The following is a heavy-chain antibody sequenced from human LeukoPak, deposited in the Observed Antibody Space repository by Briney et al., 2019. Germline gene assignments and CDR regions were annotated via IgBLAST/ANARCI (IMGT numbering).Heavy chain of an antibody. V-gene: IGHV3-23*01. D-gene: IGHD3-10*01. Sequence: GGSLRLSCAASGFTFNSYAMSWVRQAPGRGLEWVSVISAGGGSTYYSDSVKGRFTISSDNSKNTLHLQMNSLRAEDTAVYYCARWSHVSGRWFLDNWGRGTLVSVSS. J-gene: IGHJ4*02. CDR3: ARWSHVSGRWFLDN. CDR1: GFTFNSYA. CDR2: ISAGGGST.